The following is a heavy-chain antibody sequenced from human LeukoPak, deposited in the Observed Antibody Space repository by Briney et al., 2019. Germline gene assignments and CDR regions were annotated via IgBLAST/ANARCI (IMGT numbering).Heavy chain of an antibody. D-gene: IGHD2-15*01. J-gene: IGHJ2*01. Sequence: QPGGSLRLSCAASGFTFSSYSMNWVRQAPGKGLEWVSYISSSSTTIYYADSVKGRFTISRDNAKNSLYRQMNSLRDEDTAVYYCARDLDWGGNWYFDLWGRGTLVTVFS. CDR1: GFTFSSYS. CDR2: ISSSSTTI. CDR3: ARDLDWGGNWYFDL. V-gene: IGHV3-48*02.